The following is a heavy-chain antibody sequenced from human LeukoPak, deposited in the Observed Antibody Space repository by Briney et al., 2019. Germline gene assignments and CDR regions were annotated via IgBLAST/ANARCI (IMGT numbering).Heavy chain of an antibody. CDR3: AKVPYYDFWSGPYYFDY. CDR2: ISGSGGST. J-gene: IGHJ4*02. Sequence: GGSLRLSCAASGFTFSSYAMSWVRQAPGKGLEWVSAISGSGGSTYYADSVKGRFTISRDNSKNTLYLRMNSLRAEDTAVYYCAKVPYYDFWSGPYYFDYWGQGTLVTVSS. D-gene: IGHD3-3*01. V-gene: IGHV3-23*01. CDR1: GFTFSSYA.